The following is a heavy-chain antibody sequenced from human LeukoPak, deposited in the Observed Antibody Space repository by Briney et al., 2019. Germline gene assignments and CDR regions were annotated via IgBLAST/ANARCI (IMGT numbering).Heavy chain of an antibody. J-gene: IGHJ6*03. D-gene: IGHD3-22*01. CDR1: GFTFSSYG. V-gene: IGHV3-23*01. CDR3: ARSRYYDSSGYRYYYYYYYMDV. CDR2: ISGSGGST. Sequence: PWGTLRLSCAASGFTFSSYGMSWVRQAPGKGLECVSAISGSGGSTYYADSVKGRFTISRDNAKNSLYLQMNSLRAEDTAVYYCARSRYYDSSGYRYYYYYYYMDVWGKGTTVTVSS.